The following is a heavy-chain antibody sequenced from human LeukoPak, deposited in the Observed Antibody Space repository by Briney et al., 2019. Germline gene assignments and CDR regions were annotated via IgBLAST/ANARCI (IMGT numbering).Heavy chain of an antibody. Sequence: GGSLRLSCAASGFTFSSYAMSWVRQARGKGLEWVSAINGDGGSTYYADSVKGRFTISRDDSKNTLYLQMNSLRVEDTAVYYCARDLETDISDSIDIWGQGTVVTVSS. J-gene: IGHJ3*02. CDR1: GFTFSSYA. CDR2: INGDGGST. CDR3: ARDLETDISDSIDI. V-gene: IGHV3-23*01. D-gene: IGHD3-9*01.